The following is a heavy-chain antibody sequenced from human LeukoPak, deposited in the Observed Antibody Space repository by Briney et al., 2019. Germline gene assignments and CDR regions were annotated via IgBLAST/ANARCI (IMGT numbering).Heavy chain of an antibody. Sequence: GGSLRLSCAASGFTVSNNYMSWVRRAPGKGLEWVSVLYSGGSTYYAHSVKGRFSISRDNSKNTLFLQMNSLRAEDTAVYYCARALGSGYPNYYYYYMDVWGKGTTVTVSS. V-gene: IGHV3-53*01. CDR3: ARALGSGYPNYYYYYMDV. D-gene: IGHD3-22*01. CDR1: GFTVSNNY. CDR2: LYSGGST. J-gene: IGHJ6*03.